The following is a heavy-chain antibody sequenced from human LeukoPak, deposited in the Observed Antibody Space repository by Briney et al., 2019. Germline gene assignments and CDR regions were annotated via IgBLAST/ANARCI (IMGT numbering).Heavy chain of an antibody. D-gene: IGHD6-6*01. J-gene: IGHJ4*02. CDR3: AKNALSIAARPDY. V-gene: IGHV3-23*01. CDR1: GFTFSSYA. CDR2: ISGSGGST. Sequence: TGGSLRLSCAASGFTFSSYAMRWVRQAPGKGLEWVSAISGSGGSTYYADSVKGRFTIYRDNSKNTLYLQMNSLRAEDTAVYYCAKNALSIAARPDYWGQGTLVTVSS.